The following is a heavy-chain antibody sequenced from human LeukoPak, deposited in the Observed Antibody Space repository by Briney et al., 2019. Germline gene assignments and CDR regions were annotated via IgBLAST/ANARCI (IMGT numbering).Heavy chain of an antibody. D-gene: IGHD2-2*01. CDR3: AKQGYCSSTSCYDWGGFSDY. CDR1: GFTFSSYA. V-gene: IGHV3-23*01. Sequence: GGSLRLSCAASGFTFSSYAMSWVRQAPGKGLEWVSAISGSGGSTYYADSVKGRFTISRDNSKNPLYLQMNSLRAEDTAVYYCAKQGYCSSTSCYDWGGFSDYWGQGTLVTVSS. J-gene: IGHJ4*02. CDR2: ISGSGGST.